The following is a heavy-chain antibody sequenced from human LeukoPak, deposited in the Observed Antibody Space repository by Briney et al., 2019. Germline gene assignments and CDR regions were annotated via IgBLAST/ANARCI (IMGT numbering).Heavy chain of an antibody. Sequence: GGSLRLSCAASGFTFSSYAMSWVRQAPGKGLEWVSAISGSGGSTYYADSVKGRFTISRDNSKNTLYLQMNSLRAEDTALYYCAKGARRMIAVAGNPGDYFDYWGQGTLVTVSS. D-gene: IGHD6-19*01. CDR1: GFTFSSYA. J-gene: IGHJ4*02. V-gene: IGHV3-23*01. CDR3: AKGARRMIAVAGNPGDYFDY. CDR2: ISGSGGST.